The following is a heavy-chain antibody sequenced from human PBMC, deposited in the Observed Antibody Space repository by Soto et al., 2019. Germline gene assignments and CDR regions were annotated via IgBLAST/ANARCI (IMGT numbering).Heavy chain of an antibody. CDR2: ISGSGGST. J-gene: IGHJ6*02. CDR1: GFTFSSYA. V-gene: IGHV3-23*01. CDR3: AKGNPSPAYCDFWSGDYCNYYYGMDG. D-gene: IGHD3-3*01. Sequence: GGSLRLSCAASGFTFSSYAMSWVRQAPGKGLEWVSAISGSGGSTYYADSVKGRFTISRDNSKNPLYLQMNSLRAEDTAVYYCAKGNPSPAYCDFWSGDYCNYYYGMDGWGQGTTVTVSS.